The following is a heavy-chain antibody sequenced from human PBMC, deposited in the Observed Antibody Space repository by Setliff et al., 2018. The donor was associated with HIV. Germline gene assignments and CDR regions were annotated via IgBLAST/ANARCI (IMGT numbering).Heavy chain of an antibody. D-gene: IGHD3-10*01. CDR1: GHTFTNVD. V-gene: IGHV1-8*01. CDR2: MNPNTGVS. J-gene: IGHJ6*04. Sequence: ASVKVSCKASGHTFTNVDIHWLRRATGQGIEWMGWMNPNTGVSGYALKFQARVTMTRDTSISTAYMKLSSLTSEDTAVYYCARGKGVGGVVITGGLDVWGKGTTVTVSS. CDR3: ARGKGVGGVVITGGLDV.